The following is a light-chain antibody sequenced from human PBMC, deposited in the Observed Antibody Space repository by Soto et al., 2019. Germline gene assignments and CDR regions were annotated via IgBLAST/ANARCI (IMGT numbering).Light chain of an antibody. J-gene: IGLJ2*01. V-gene: IGLV2-8*01. Sequence: QSVLTQPPSASGSPGQSVTISCTGTSSDIGAYNYVSWYQQHPGKAPRLLIYEVTKRPSGVPGRFSGSKSGNTASLTVSGLQADDEGDYFCSSYAGGSNLLFGGGTKLTVL. CDR3: SSYAGGSNLL. CDR2: EVT. CDR1: SSDIGAYNY.